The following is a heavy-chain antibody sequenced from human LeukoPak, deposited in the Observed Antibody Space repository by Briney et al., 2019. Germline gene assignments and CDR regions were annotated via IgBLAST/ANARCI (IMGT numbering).Heavy chain of an antibody. CDR3: ARGVEPLAANTLAY. CDR2: LYSDGNT. Sequence: PGGSLRLSCAVSGFRVSSNHMTWVRQAPGKGLEWVSVLYSDGNTKYADSVQGRFTISRDNSKNTLYLEMNSLSPDDTAVYYCARGVEPLAANTLAYWGQGTLVTVSS. V-gene: IGHV3-53*01. J-gene: IGHJ4*02. CDR1: GFRVSSNH. D-gene: IGHD1-14*01.